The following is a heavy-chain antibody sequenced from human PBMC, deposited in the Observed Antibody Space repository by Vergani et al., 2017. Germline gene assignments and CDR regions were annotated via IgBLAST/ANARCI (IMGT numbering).Heavy chain of an antibody. J-gene: IGHJ4*02. Sequence: EVQLVESGGGLVQPGGSLRLSCAASGFTFSSYWVSWVRQAPGKGLEWVANIKQDGSEKYYVDSVKGRFTMSRDNAKNSLYLQMNSLRAEDTAVYYCARVGYSSSIFDYWGQGTLVTVSS. CDR1: GFTFSSYW. CDR2: IKQDGSEK. D-gene: IGHD6-6*01. CDR3: ARVGYSSSIFDY. V-gene: IGHV3-7*03.